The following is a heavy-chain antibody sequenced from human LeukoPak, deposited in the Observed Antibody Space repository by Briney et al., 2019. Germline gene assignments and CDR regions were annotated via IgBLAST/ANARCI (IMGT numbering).Heavy chain of an antibody. CDR3: ARSCITMVRGVIVNAFLNCPLGWFDP. CDR2: INPNSGGT. J-gene: IGHJ5*02. D-gene: IGHD3-10*01. Sequence: ASVKVSCKASGYTFTGYYMHWVRQAPGQGLEWMGWINPNSGGTNYAQKFQGRVTMTRDTSISTAYMELSRLRSDDTAVYYCARSCITMVRGVIVNAFLNCPLGWFDPWGQGTLVTVSS. V-gene: IGHV1-2*02. CDR1: GYTFTGYY.